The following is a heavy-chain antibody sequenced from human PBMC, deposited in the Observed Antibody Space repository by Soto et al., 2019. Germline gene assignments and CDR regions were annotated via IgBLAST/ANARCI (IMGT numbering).Heavy chain of an antibody. CDR1: GYTFTSYA. J-gene: IGHJ5*02. CDR2: INPDNGNT. CDR3: ARGIATGQLDP. Sequence: ASVKVSCKASGYTFTSYAMHWVRQAPGQRLEWMGWINPDNGNTKSSQKFQDRVIITRDTSASTAYMDLSSLRSEDTAVYYCARGIATGQLDPWGQGALVTVSS. V-gene: IGHV1-3*01. D-gene: IGHD2-15*01.